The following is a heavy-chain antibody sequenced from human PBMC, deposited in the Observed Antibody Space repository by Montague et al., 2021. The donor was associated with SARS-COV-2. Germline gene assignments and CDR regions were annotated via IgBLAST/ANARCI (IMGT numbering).Heavy chain of an antibody. CDR3: ARDTLYYGPDSYYVDTFDM. J-gene: IGHJ3*02. CDR1: GGSITSNW. V-gene: IGHV4-59*01. CDR2: ALFSGRS. Sequence: SETLSLTCTLSGGSITSNWCCWIWQPPGQGLEWVGYALFSGRSSSNPSLPSRVFISVATSKNQISLKLSSVTATDTAVYYCARDTLYYGPDSYYVDTFDMWGQGTMVTVSS. D-gene: IGHD3-10*01.